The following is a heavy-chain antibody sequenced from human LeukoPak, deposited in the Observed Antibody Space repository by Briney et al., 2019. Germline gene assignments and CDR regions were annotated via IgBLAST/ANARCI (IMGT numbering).Heavy chain of an antibody. CDR1: GGSIRSYY. CDR2: IYYSGST. J-gene: IGHJ3*02. D-gene: IGHD6-19*01. V-gene: IGHV4-59*08. CDR3: ARQGVSGGWTTDAFDI. Sequence: SETLSLTCTVSGGSIRSYYWSWIRQPPGKGLEWIGYIYYSGSTNYNPSLRSRVTISADTSEKQFSLKLSSVTAADTAVYYCARQGVSGGWTTDAFDIWGQGTMVTVSS.